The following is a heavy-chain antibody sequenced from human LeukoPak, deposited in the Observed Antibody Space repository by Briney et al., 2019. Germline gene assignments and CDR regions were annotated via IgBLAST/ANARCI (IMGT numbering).Heavy chain of an antibody. V-gene: IGHV1-2*02. D-gene: IGHD3-22*01. J-gene: IGHJ4*02. CDR2: INPNSGGT. CDR3: ARDLQSNSGYYYVVGY. Sequence: ASVKVSCKASGYTFTGYYMHWVRQAPGQGLEWMGWINPNSGGTNYAQKFQGRVTMTRDTSISTAYMELSRLRSDDTAVYYCARDLQSNSGYYYVVGYWGQGTLVTVSS. CDR1: GYTFTGYY.